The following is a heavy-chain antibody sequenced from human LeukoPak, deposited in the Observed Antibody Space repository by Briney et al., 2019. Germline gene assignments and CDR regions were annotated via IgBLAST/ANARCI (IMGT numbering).Heavy chain of an antibody. CDR1: GYSFTSYW. CDR2: IYPGDSDT. J-gene: IGHJ6*03. CDR3: ARQSKEGSYYDFWSGDDYYYYYMDV. V-gene: IGHV5-51*01. Sequence: KFGESLKISCKGSGYSFTSYWIGWVRQMPGKGLEWMGIIYPGDSDTRYSPSFQGQVTISADKSISTAYLQWSSLKASDTAMYYCARQSKEGSYYDFWSGDDYYYYYMDVWGKGTTATVSS. D-gene: IGHD3-3*01.